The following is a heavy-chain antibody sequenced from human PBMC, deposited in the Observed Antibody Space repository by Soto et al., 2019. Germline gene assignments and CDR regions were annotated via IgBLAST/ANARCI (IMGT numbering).Heavy chain of an antibody. J-gene: IGHJ6*03. CDR2: INHSGST. Sequence: SETLSLTCAVYGGSFSGYYWSWIRQPPGKGLEWIGEINHSGSTNYNPSLKSRVTISVDTSKNQFSLKLSSVTAADTAVYYCARGPLKLYGDYGFYYYYYYMDVWGKGTTVTVSS. D-gene: IGHD4-17*01. V-gene: IGHV4-34*01. CDR1: GGSFSGYY. CDR3: ARGPLKLYGDYGFYYYYYYMDV.